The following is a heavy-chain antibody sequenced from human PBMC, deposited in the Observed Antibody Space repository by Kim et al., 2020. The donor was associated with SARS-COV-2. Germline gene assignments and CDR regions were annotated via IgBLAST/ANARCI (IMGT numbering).Heavy chain of an antibody. Sequence: PSLKSRVTISVATSKNQFSLKLSAVTAADTAIYCCAKDDCGFLRFSWYFDLWGRGTLVTVSS. D-gene: IGHD2-21*01. J-gene: IGHJ2*01. CDR3: AKDDCGFLRFSWYFDL. V-gene: IGHV4-30-2*04.